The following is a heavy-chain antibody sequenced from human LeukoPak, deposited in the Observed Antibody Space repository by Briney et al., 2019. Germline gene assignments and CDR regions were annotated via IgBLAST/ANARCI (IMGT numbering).Heavy chain of an antibody. D-gene: IGHD3-22*01. CDR1: GYTFTSYY. J-gene: IGHJ4*02. Sequence: GASVKVSCKASGYTFTSYYMHWVRQAPGQGLEWMGVINPSGGSTSYAQKFQGRVTMTRDTSTSTVYMELSSLRFEDTAVYYCAREALTYYYDSSGIDYFDYWGQGTLVTVSS. CDR3: AREALTYYYDSSGIDYFDY. V-gene: IGHV1-46*01. CDR2: INPSGGST.